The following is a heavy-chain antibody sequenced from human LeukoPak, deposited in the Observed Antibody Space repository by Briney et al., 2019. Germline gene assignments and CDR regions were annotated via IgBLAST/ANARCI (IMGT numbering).Heavy chain of an antibody. CDR2: LSSNGGTT. CDR1: GFTFSSYA. CDR3: VKGAESFCDSRSDY. D-gene: IGHD3-22*01. Sequence: TGGSLRLSCSASGFTFSSYAMHWVRQAPGKGLEYVSALSSNGGTTYYTDSVKGRFTISRDNSKNTLYLQMSSLSREDTAVYYCVKGAESFCDSRSDYWGQGTLVTVSS. J-gene: IGHJ4*02. V-gene: IGHV3-64D*09.